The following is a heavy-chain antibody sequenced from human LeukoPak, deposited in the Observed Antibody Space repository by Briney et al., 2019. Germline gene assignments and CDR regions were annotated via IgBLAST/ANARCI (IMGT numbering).Heavy chain of an antibody. D-gene: IGHD6-13*01. V-gene: IGHV3-11*01. J-gene: IGHJ4*02. CDR2: ISSSGSTI. CDR3: AALGSFPAEGIFDY. CDR1: GFTFSDYY. Sequence: GGSLRLSCAASGFTFSDYYMSWIRQAPGKGLEWVSYISSSGSTIYYADSVKGQFTISRDNAKNSLYLQMNSLRAEDTAVYYCAALGSFPAEGIFDYWGQGTLVTVSS.